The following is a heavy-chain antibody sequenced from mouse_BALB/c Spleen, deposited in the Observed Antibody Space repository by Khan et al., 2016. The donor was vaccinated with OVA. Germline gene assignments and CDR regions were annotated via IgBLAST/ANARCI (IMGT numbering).Heavy chain of an antibody. V-gene: IGHV1-76*01. J-gene: IGHJ2*01. CDR2: IYPGTDNT. D-gene: IGHD3-2*02. Sequence: QVQLKQSGAELVRPGASVKLSCKTSGYIFTSYWIHWVKQRSGQGLEWIARIYPGTDNTYYNEKFKDKATLTADKSSSTAYMQLSSLKAEESNVYFCARGEALYQFDHGGQGTTLTVSS. CDR1: GYIFTSYW. CDR3: ARGEALYQFDH.